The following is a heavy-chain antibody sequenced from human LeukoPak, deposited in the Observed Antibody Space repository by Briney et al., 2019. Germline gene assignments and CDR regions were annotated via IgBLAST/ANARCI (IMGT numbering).Heavy chain of an antibody. V-gene: IGHV3-30-3*01. CDR3: ARGSEITMVRGVLGY. CDR2: ISYDGSNK. D-gene: IGHD3-10*01. CDR1: GFTFSSYA. Sequence: GGSLRLSCAASGFTFSSYAMHWVRQAPGKGLEWVAVISYDGSNKYYADSVKGRFTISRDNSKNTLYLQMNSLRAEDTAVYYCARGSEITMVRGVLGYWGQGTLVTVSS. J-gene: IGHJ4*02.